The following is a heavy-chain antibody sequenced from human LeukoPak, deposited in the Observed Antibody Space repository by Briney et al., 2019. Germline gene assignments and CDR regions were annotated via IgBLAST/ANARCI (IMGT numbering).Heavy chain of an antibody. J-gene: IGHJ4*02. D-gene: IGHD3-22*01. CDR1: GGTFSSYA. CDR2: IIPIFGTA. CDR3: ARSGEYYDSSGYYYLPPHY. Sequence: ASVKVSCKASGGTFSSYAISWVRQAPGQGLEWMGGIIPIFGTANYAQKFQGRVTITTDESTSTAYMELSGLRSEDTAVYYCARSGEYYDSSGYYYLPPHYWGQGTLVTVSS. V-gene: IGHV1-69*05.